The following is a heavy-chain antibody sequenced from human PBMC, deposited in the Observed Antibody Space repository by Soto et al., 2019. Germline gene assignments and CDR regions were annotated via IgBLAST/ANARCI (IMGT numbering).Heavy chain of an antibody. CDR1: GGTFSSYA. D-gene: IGHD3-22*01. CDR3: AREPYYYDSSGYYSEGGYYGMDV. J-gene: IGHJ6*02. Sequence: QVQLVQSGAEVKQPGSSVKVSCKASGGTFSSYAISWVRQAPGQGLEWMGGIIPIFGTANYAQKFQGRVTITADESTSTAYMELSSLRSEDTAVYYCAREPYYYDSSGYYSEGGYYGMDVWGQGTTVTVSS. V-gene: IGHV1-69*01. CDR2: IIPIFGTA.